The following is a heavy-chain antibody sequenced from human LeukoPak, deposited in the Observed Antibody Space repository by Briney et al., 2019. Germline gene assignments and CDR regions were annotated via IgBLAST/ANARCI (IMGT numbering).Heavy chain of an antibody. D-gene: IGHD4-17*01. CDR3: ARGSYDYGDYVPYYYYYMDV. V-gene: IGHV3-21*01. Sequence: GGSLRLSCAASGFTFSSYSMNWVRQAPGQGLEWVSSISSSSSYIYYADSVKGRFTISRDNAKNSLYLQMNSLRAEDTAVYYCARGSYDYGDYVPYYYYYMDVWGKGTTVTVSS. CDR1: GFTFSSYS. J-gene: IGHJ6*03. CDR2: ISSSSSYI.